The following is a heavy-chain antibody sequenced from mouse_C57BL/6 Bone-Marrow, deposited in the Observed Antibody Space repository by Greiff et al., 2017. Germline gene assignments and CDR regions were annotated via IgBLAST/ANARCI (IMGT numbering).Heavy chain of an antibody. CDR2: ISSGGSYT. Sequence: DVQLVESGGDLVKPGGSLKLSCAASGFTFSSYGMSWVRQTPDKRLEWVATISSGGSYTYYPDSVKGRFTISRDNAKNTLYLQMSSLKSEDTAMYYCARQGANAMDYWGQGTSVTVSS. CDR3: ARQGANAMDY. J-gene: IGHJ4*01. CDR1: GFTFSSYG. V-gene: IGHV5-6*01.